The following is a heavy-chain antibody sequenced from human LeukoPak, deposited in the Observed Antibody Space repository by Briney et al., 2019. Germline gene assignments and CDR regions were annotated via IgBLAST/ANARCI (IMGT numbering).Heavy chain of an antibody. V-gene: IGHV4-59*01. J-gene: IGHJ3*02. CDR1: GGSISSYY. CDR3: ARLAPNAFDI. CDR2: IYYSGST. Sequence: SETLSLTCTVSGGSISSYYWSWIRQPPGKGLEWIGYIYYSGSTNYNPSLKRRVTISVDTSKNQFSLKLSSVTAADTAVYYCARLAPNAFDIWGQGTMVTVSS.